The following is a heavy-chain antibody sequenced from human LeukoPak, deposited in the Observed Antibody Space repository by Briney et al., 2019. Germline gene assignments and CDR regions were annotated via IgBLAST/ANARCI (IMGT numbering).Heavy chain of an antibody. CDR2: IGSDGDNS. V-gene: IGHV3-64D*06. Sequence: GGSLRLSCSASGFTFSSYAIHWVRQAPGKGLDYVSAIGSDGDNSYYADSVKGRFTISRDNSKNTVYLQMSSLRPEDTAVYYCVKAGPGYCSSTSCYNSEYWGQGTLVTVSA. J-gene: IGHJ4*02. D-gene: IGHD2-2*03. CDR1: GFTFSSYA. CDR3: VKAGPGYCSSTSCYNSEY.